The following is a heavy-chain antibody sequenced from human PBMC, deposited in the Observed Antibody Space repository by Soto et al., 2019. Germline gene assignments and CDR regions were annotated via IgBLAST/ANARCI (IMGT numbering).Heavy chain of an antibody. V-gene: IGHV4-4*07. J-gene: IGHJ5*02. CDR3: ARGQRFSDGFAP. D-gene: IGHD3-3*01. CDR2: IYSSGST. Sequence: QVHLQESGPGLVKPSETLSLTCTVSGGAISTYYWTWIRQTAGKGLEWIGRIYSSGSTKNNPALQSRVTLSLDTSNNQSSLTLTSVTAADTAVYYCARGQRFSDGFAPWGQGTLVTVSS. CDR1: GGAISTYY.